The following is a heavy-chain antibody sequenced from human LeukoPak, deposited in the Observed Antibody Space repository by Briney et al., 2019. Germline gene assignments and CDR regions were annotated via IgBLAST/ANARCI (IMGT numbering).Heavy chain of an antibody. J-gene: IGHJ6*04. D-gene: IGHD6-13*01. V-gene: IGHV4-34*01. CDR2: INHSGST. Sequence: SETLSLTCAVYGGSFSGYYWSWIRQPPGKGLEWIGEINHSGSTNYNPSLKSRVTISVDTSKNQFSLKLSSVTAADTAVYYCARHLERGIAAAPMDVWGKGTTVTISS. CDR1: GGSFSGYY. CDR3: ARHLERGIAAAPMDV.